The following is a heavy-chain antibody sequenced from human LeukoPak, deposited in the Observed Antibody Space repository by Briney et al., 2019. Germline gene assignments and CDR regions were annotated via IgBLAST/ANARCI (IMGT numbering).Heavy chain of an antibody. J-gene: IGHJ4*02. D-gene: IGHD1-26*01. CDR3: ASLRGSGSHYVAPNTLDY. CDR2: VSSVGSTV. Sequence: GWSLTLSCEASGFTLSSYEMSWVRQAPGKGLEWVSYVSSVGSTVYYADSVKGRFTISRDNAKNSLYLQMNSLRAEDTAVYYCASLRGSGSHYVAPNTLDYWGQGTLVTVSS. V-gene: IGHV3-48*03. CDR1: GFTLSSYE.